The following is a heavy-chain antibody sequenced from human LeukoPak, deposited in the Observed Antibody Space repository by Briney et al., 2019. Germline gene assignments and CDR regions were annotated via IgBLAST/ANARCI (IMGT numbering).Heavy chain of an antibody. CDR1: GYTFTSYG. Sequence: GASVKVSCKASGYTFTSYGISWVRKAPGQGLEWMGIINPSGGSTSYAQKFQGRVTTTRDTSTSTVYMEPSSLRSEDTAVYYCARDSRSRQSSRGMFDPWGQGTLVSVSS. V-gene: IGHV1-46*01. CDR3: ARDSRSRQSSRGMFDP. CDR2: INPSGGST. D-gene: IGHD6-13*01. J-gene: IGHJ5*02.